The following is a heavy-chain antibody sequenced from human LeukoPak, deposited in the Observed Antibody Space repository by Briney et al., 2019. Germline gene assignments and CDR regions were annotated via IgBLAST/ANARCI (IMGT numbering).Heavy chain of an antibody. CDR3: ARDRCSGGSCYYGMDV. CDR2: IIPILGIA. Sequence: GSSVKVSCKASGGTFSSYAISWVRQAPGQGLEWMGRIIPILGIANCAQKFQGRVTITADKSTSTAYMELSSLRSEDTAVYYCARDRCSGGSCYYGMDVWGQGTTVTVSS. CDR1: GGTFSSYA. V-gene: IGHV1-69*04. D-gene: IGHD2-15*01. J-gene: IGHJ6*02.